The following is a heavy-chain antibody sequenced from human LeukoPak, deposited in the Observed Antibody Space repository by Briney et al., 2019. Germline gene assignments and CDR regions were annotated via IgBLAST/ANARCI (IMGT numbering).Heavy chain of an antibody. D-gene: IGHD3-22*01. CDR3: ARGDSSGYGPDH. V-gene: IGHV3-48*02. J-gene: IGHJ5*02. Sequence: GGSLRLSCAASGFIFSNYNMNWVRQAPGKGLEWVSHISSSSSTIYYADSVKGRFTISRDNAKNSLYLQMNSLRDEDTAVYYCARGDSSGYGPDHWGQGTLVTVSS. CDR2: ISSSSSTI. CDR1: GFIFSNYN.